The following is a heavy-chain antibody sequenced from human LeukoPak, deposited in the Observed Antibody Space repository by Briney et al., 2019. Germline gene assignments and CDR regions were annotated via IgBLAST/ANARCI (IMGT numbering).Heavy chain of an antibody. Sequence: GGSLRHSCAACGFTFSTDAMHWVRQGNGEGLQSVSPTGQTADRYYPDSLKGQLTISRENVKSSLSLQMNSLRAGDTAVYSLYYAGSALLYFDHWGQGTLVTVSS. CDR1: GFTFSTDA. CDR2: TGQTADR. V-gene: IGHV3-13*03. J-gene: IGHJ4*02. D-gene: IGHD3-22*01. CDR3: YYAGSALLYFDH.